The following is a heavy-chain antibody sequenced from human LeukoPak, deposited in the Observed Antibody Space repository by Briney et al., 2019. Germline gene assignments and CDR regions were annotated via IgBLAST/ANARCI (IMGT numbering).Heavy chain of an antibody. Sequence: PSETLSLTCTVSGGSISSYYWSWIRPPPRKGLVRIGDIYYSGSTNYNPSLKSRVTISVDTSKNQFSLKPSSVTAADTAVYYCARDCPASSSSGVAYYYMDVWGKGTTVTVSS. CDR1: GGSISSYY. J-gene: IGHJ6*03. CDR3: ARDCPASSSSGVAYYYMDV. V-gene: IGHV4-59*01. CDR2: IYYSGST. D-gene: IGHD6-6*01.